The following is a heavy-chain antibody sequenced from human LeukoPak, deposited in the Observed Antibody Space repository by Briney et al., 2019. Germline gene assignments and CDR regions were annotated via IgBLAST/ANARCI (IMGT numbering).Heavy chain of an antibody. CDR2: ITSSSSYI. J-gene: IGHJ4*02. D-gene: IGHD2-15*01. Sequence: GGSLRLSCAASGFTFSTYSMNWVRQAPGKGLECVSSITSSSSYIFYADSVKGRFTISRDNAKNSLYLQMNSLRAEDTAVYYCARDLGYCSGGNCYPFDYWGQGTLVTVSS. CDR1: GFTFSTYS. CDR3: ARDLGYCSGGNCYPFDY. V-gene: IGHV3-21*01.